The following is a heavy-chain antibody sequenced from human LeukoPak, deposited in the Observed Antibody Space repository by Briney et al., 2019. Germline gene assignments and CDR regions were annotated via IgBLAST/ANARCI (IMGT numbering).Heavy chain of an antibody. J-gene: IGHJ4*02. D-gene: IGHD2-8*01. Sequence: SETLSLTCAVYGGSFSGYYWSWIRQPPGKGLEWIGEINHSGSTNYNPSLKSRVTISVDTSKNQFSLKLSSVTAADTAVYYCARGQDCTNGVCYIPLDYWGQGTLVTVSS. CDR3: ARGQDCTNGVCYIPLDY. CDR2: INHSGST. V-gene: IGHV4-34*01. CDR1: GGSFSGYY.